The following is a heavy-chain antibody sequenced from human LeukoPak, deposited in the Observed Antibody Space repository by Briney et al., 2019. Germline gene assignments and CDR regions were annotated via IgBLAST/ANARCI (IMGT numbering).Heavy chain of an antibody. V-gene: IGHV4-4*07. CDR3: ARGRRWAAAEIVY. D-gene: IGHD6-13*01. CDR1: GDSISYFY. J-gene: IGHJ4*02. Sequence: SETLSLTCSVSGDSISYFYWSWIRQAAGKGLEWIGRVSSSGSTDYNASLKSRVTISVDTSKNQFSLKLISVTAADTAVYYCARGRRWAAAEIVYWGQGTLVTVSS. CDR2: VSSSGST.